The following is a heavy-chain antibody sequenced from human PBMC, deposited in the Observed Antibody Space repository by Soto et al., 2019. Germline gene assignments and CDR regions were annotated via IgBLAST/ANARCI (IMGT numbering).Heavy chain of an antibody. Sequence: PGGSLRLYCAASGFTFSSSWMDWVRQAPGKGLEWVANINPDGRENHYVGSVEGRFTISRDNARNALYLQISSLTAEDSALYFCSRSLNSWGQGTRVTVSS. CDR3: SRSLNS. V-gene: IGHV3-7*01. J-gene: IGHJ4*02. CDR1: GFTFSSSW. CDR2: INPDGREN.